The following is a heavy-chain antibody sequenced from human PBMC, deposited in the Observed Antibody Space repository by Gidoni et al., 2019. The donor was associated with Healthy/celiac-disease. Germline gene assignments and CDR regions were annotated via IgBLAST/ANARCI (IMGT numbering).Heavy chain of an antibody. D-gene: IGHD5-12*01. Sequence: PGRSLRLSCAASGFTFSSYGMHWVRQAPGKGLEGVAVISYDGSNKYYADSVKGRFTISRDNSKNTLYLQMNSLRAEDTAVYYCAKEVGGYDWYFDLWGRGTLVTVSS. CDR1: GFTFSSYG. V-gene: IGHV3-30*18. CDR2: ISYDGSNK. CDR3: AKEVGGYDWYFDL. J-gene: IGHJ2*01.